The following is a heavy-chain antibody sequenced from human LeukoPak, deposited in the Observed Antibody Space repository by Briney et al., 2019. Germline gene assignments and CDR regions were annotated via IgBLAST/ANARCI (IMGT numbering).Heavy chain of an antibody. CDR3: AREADSSGWYPHFDY. CDR2: IYTSGST. CDR1: GGSISSYY. D-gene: IGHD6-19*01. J-gene: IGHJ4*02. Sequence: SETLSLTCTVSGGSISSYYWSWIRQPAGKGLEWIGRIYTSGSTNYNPSLKSRVTMSVDTSKNQFSLKLSSVTAADTAVYYCAREADSSGWYPHFDYWGQGTLVTVSS. V-gene: IGHV4-4*07.